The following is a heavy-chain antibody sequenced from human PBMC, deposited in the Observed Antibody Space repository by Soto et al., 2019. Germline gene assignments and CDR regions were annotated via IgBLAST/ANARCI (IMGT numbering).Heavy chain of an antibody. Sequence: QVQLVQSGAEVKKPGSSVKVSCKASGGTFSSYAISWVRQAPGQGLEWMGGIIPIFGTANYAQKFQGRDTITADESTSTAYMELSSLRSEDTAVYYCARGGAGVVPAAYNWFDPWGQGTLVTVSS. D-gene: IGHD2-2*01. CDR1: GGTFSSYA. CDR2: IIPIFGTA. V-gene: IGHV1-69*01. J-gene: IGHJ5*02. CDR3: ARGGAGVVPAAYNWFDP.